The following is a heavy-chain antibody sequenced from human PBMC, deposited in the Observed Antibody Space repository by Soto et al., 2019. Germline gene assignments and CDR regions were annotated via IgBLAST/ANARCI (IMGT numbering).Heavy chain of an antibody. CDR3: ARDEGYDILTGYDLHAFDY. CDR1: GYTCTSYG. D-gene: IGHD3-9*01. J-gene: IGHJ4*02. V-gene: IGHV1-18*01. CDR2: ISAYNGNT. Sequence: GASVKVSCKASGYTCTSYGISWVRQAPGQGLEWMGWISAYNGNTNYAQKLQGRVTMTTDASTSTAYMELRSLRSDDTAVYYCARDEGYDILTGYDLHAFDYWDQGTLVTVSS.